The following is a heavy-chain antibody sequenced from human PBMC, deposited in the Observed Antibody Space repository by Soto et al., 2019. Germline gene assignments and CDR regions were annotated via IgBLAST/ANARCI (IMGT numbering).Heavy chain of an antibody. CDR2: INHSGST. J-gene: IGHJ5*02. Sequence: PSEALSLTCAVYGGSFSGYYWSWIRQPPGKGLEWIGEINHSGSTNYNPSLKSRVTISVDTSKNQFSLKLSSVTAADTAVYYCARDGRGIAGALNWFDPWGQGTLVTVSS. D-gene: IGHD6-13*01. CDR1: GGSFSGYY. V-gene: IGHV4-34*01. CDR3: ARDGRGIAGALNWFDP.